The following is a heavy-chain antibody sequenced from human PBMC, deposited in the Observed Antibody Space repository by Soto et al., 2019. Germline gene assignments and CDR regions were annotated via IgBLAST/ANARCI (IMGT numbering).Heavy chain of an antibody. CDR2: IDPSDSYT. Sequence: PGESLKISCKASGYNFTAFWIHWVRQMPGKGLEWLGKIDPSDSYTNYSPSFEGHVTISTDISISTAYLQWSSLRASDTALYFCARVRKNWFDSWAQGTMVTAPQ. CDR3: ARVRKNWFDS. V-gene: IGHV5-10-1*01. CDR1: GYNFTAFW. J-gene: IGHJ5*01.